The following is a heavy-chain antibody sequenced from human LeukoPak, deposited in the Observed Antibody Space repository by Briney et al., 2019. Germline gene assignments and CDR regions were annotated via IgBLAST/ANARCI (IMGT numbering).Heavy chain of an antibody. J-gene: IGHJ4*02. CDR1: GVSIQSYW. V-gene: IGHV4-4*07. CDR2: IYTTGRT. D-gene: IGHD5-18*01. Sequence: PSETLSLTCDVSGVSIQSYWWSWVRKPAGKGLEWIGRIYTTGRTNYSPSFQSRVTTSIDVSSNQFSLTLRSVTAADTAVYYCARSGYTISAYHSDFWGQGAPVTVSS. CDR3: ARSGYTISAYHSDF.